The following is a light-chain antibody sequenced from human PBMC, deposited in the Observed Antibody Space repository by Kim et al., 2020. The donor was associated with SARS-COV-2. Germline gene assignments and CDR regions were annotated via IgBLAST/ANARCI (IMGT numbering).Light chain of an antibody. V-gene: IGLV2-8*01. J-gene: IGLJ2*01. CDR2: DVN. CDR3: SSYAGANNLV. CDR1: STDVGHYNY. Sequence: GQSVTISCTGTSTDVGHYNYISWYQQLPGKAPKLMIYDVNRRPSGVPDRFSGSKSGNTASLTVSGFQAEDEANYYCSSYAGANNLVFGGGTQLTVL.